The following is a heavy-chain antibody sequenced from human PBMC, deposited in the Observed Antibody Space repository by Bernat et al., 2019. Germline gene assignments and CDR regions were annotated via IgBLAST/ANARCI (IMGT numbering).Heavy chain of an antibody. D-gene: IGHD3-22*01. V-gene: IGHV3-48*02. J-gene: IGHJ4*02. CDR2: ISSSSSTI. CDR3: ARDPSGYKHRPPFFDY. Sequence: EVQLVESGGGLVQPGGSLRLSCAASGFTFSSYSMNWVRQAPGKGLEWVSYISSSSSTIYYADSVKGRFTISRDNAKNSLYLQMNSLRDEDTAVYYCARDPSGYKHRPPFFDYWGQGTLVTVSS. CDR1: GFTFSSYS.